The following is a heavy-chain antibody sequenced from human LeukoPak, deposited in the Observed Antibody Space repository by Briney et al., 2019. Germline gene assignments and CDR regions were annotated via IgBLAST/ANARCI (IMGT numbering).Heavy chain of an antibody. CDR3: ARDIGNSGFNLDY. CDR2: IWHDGGRK. J-gene: IGHJ4*02. Sequence: GRSLRLSCAASGFTLGTYAVHWVRQAPGKGLEWVSVIWHDGGRKEYADSVRGRFTISRDNSNLHLQMNSLRAEDTAIYYCARDIGNSGFNLDYWGQGTPVTVSS. V-gene: IGHV3-33*08. D-gene: IGHD5-12*01. CDR1: GFTLGTYA.